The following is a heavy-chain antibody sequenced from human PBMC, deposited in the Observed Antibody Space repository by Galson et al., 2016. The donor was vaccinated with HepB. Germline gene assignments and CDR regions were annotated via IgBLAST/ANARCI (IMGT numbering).Heavy chain of an antibody. CDR3: ARARLRLYGDYIDT. V-gene: IGHV3-53*01. Sequence: LRLSCAASGFTVSNNYMTWVRQAPGEGLNWVSVMYAGGGRYYADSVKGRFTISRDDSNNTLYLQMNSLRADDTAVYYCARARLRLYGDYIDTWGQGTLVTVSS. D-gene: IGHD4-17*01. CDR2: MYAGGGR. CDR1: GFTVSNNY. J-gene: IGHJ5*02.